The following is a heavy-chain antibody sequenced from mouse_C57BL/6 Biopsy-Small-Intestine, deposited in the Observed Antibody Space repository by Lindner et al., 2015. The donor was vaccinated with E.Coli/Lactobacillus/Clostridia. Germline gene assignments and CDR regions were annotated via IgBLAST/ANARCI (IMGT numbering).Heavy chain of an antibody. CDR1: GYTFTEYT. J-gene: IGHJ2*01. CDR3: ARLGEFFDY. V-gene: IGHV1-62-2*01. CDR2: LYPGSGSI. Sequence: QLQESGPETGETRGRSVKLSCKASGYTFTEYTIHWIKQRSGQGLEWIGWLYPGSGSIKYNAKFEDKATLTADKSSSTVYMELSRLTSEDSAVYFCARLGEFFDYWGQGTTLTVSS.